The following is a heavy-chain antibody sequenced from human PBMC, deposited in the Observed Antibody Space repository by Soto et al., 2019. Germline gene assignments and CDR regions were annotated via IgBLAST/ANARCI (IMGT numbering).Heavy chain of an antibody. CDR2: IWYDGSNK. V-gene: IGHV3-33*01. Sequence: QVQLVESGGGVVQPGRSLRLSCAASGFTFSSYGMHWVRQAPGKGLEWVAVIWYDGSNKYYADSVKGRFTISRDNSKNTLYLQMTSLRAEDTAVYYCARVAIDCSSTSCYLDYWGQGTLVTVSS. D-gene: IGHD2-2*01. CDR1: GFTFSSYG. CDR3: ARVAIDCSSTSCYLDY. J-gene: IGHJ4*02.